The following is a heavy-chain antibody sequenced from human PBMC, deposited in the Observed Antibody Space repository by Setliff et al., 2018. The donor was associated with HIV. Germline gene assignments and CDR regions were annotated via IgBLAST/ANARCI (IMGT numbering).Heavy chain of an antibody. CDR3: ILLGMHGALNI. D-gene: IGHD7-27*01. CDR2: IKSRVDGETT. CDR1: GFTFSSFA. J-gene: IGHJ3*02. V-gene: IGHV3-15*01. Sequence: GGSLRLSCAASGFTFSSFAMTWVRQAPGKGLEWVGRIKSRVDGETTAYAAPLKGRFTISRDDSKNTLYLQMDSLSTEDTAVYYCILLGMHGALNIWGQGTMVTVSS.